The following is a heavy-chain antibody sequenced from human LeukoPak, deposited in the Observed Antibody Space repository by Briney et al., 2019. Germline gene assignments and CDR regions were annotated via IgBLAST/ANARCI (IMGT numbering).Heavy chain of an antibody. V-gene: IGHV4-34*01. D-gene: IGHD2-21*01. Sequence: PSETLSLTCAVYGGSFSGYYWSWIRQPPGKGLEWIGEINHSGSTNYNPSLKSRVTISVDTSKNQFSLKLSSVTAADTAVYYCARGVSPIDDGGYYFDYWGQGTLVTVSS. CDR1: GGSFSGYY. CDR2: INHSGST. J-gene: IGHJ4*02. CDR3: ARGVSPIDDGGYYFDY.